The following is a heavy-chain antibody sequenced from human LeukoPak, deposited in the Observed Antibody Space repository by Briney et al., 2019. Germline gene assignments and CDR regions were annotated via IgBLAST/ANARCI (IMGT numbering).Heavy chain of an antibody. Sequence: PSETLSLTCTVSGGSISSSSYYWGWIRQPQGQGLEWIGRIYYSGSTYYNPSLKSRVTISVDTSKNQFSLKLSSVTAADTAVYYCARRLSNDYWGQGTLVTVSS. J-gene: IGHJ4*02. CDR3: ARRLSNDY. V-gene: IGHV4-39*01. CDR1: GGSISSSSYY. CDR2: IYYSGST. D-gene: IGHD5/OR15-5a*01.